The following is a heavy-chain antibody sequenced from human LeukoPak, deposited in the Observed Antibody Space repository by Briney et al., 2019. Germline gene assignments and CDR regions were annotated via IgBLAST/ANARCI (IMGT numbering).Heavy chain of an antibody. CDR3: ARDRVGWFDP. V-gene: IGHV4-38-2*02. CDR2: IYHSGST. Sequence: SETLSLACTVSGYSISSGYYWGWIRQPPGKGLEWIGSIYHSGSTYYNPSLKSRVTISVDTSKNQFSLKLSSVTTADTAVYYCARDRVGWFDPWGQGTLVTVSS. CDR1: GYSISSGYY. J-gene: IGHJ5*02.